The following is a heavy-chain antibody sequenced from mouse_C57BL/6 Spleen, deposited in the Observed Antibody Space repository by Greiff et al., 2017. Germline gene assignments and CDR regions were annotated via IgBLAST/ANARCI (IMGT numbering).Heavy chain of an antibody. CDR2: INPYNGGT. Sequence: VQLQQSGPVLVKPGASVKMSCKASGYTFTDYYMNWVKQSHGKSLEWIGVINPYNGGTSYNQKFKGKATLTVDKSSSTAYMELNSLTSEDSAVYYCAREDLNYLFAYWGQGTLVTVSA. V-gene: IGHV1-19*01. J-gene: IGHJ3*01. D-gene: IGHD2-1*01. CDR1: GYTFTDYY. CDR3: AREDLNYLFAY.